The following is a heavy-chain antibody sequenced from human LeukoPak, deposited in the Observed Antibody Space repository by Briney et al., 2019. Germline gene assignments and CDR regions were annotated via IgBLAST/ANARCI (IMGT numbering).Heavy chain of an antibody. V-gene: IGHV3-21*01. CDR3: ARDPRVWYYYGSGSHLFDY. CDR2: ISSSSSYI. D-gene: IGHD3-10*01. J-gene: IGHJ4*02. CDR1: GFTFSSYS. Sequence: GGSLRLSCAASGFTFSSYSMNWVRQAPGKGLEWVSSISSSSSYIYYADSVKGRFTISRDNAKNSLYLQMNSLRAEDTAVYYCARDPRVWYYYGSGSHLFDYWGQGTLVTVSS.